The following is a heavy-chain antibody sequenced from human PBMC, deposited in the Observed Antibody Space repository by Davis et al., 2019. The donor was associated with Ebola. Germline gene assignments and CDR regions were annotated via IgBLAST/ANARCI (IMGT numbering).Heavy chain of an antibody. CDR3: ARGYGGKSFY. CDR2: INHSGNT. CDR1: GGSFSGYY. Sequence: SETLSLTCAVYGGSFSGYYWSWIRQPPGKGLEWIGEINHSGNTNFSPSLKSRVTISVDTSKNQFSLKLSSVTAADTAVYYCARGYGGKSFYWGQGTLVTVSS. J-gene: IGHJ4*02. V-gene: IGHV4-34*01. D-gene: IGHD4-23*01.